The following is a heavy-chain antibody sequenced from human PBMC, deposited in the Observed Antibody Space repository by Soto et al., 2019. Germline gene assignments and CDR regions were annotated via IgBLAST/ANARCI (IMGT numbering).Heavy chain of an antibody. CDR1: GGSISSYY. CDR3: ARVLGYCSSTSCYSDAFDI. D-gene: IGHD2-2*01. J-gene: IGHJ3*02. Sequence: PSETLSLTCTVSGGSISSYYWSWIRQPPGKGLEWIGYIYYSRSTNYNPSLKSRVTISVDTSKNQFSLKLSSVTAADTAVYYCARVLGYCSSTSCYSDAFDIWGQGTMVTVSS. V-gene: IGHV4-59*01. CDR2: IYYSRST.